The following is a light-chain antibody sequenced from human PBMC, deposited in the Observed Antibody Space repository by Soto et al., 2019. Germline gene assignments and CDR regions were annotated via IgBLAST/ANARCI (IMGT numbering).Light chain of an antibody. CDR2: DVS. CDR1: SSDVGAYNY. CDR3: SSYTSATTYV. J-gene: IGLJ1*01. V-gene: IGLV2-14*01. Sequence: QSALAQPASVSGSPGQSGTISCTGTSSDVGAYNYDSWYQQYPGEAPRVTIYDVSHRPAGVSNRFSGSKSGNTASLTISGLQTQDEADYYCSSYTSATTYVFGTGTKVTVL.